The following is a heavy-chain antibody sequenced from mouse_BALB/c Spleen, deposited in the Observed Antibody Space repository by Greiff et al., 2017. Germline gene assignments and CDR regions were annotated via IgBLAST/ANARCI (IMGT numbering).Heavy chain of an antibody. J-gene: IGHJ3*01. CDR2: ISSGGSYT. Sequence: EVKLVESGGGLVKPGGSLKLSCAASGFTFSSSAMPWVRQSPEKRLEWVAEISSGGSYTYYPDTVTGRFTISRDNTKNTLYLEMSSLRSEVTAMYYCAREEDGNSFAYWGQGTLVTVSA. CDR3: AREEDGNSFAY. D-gene: IGHD2-3*01. CDR1: GFTFSSSA. V-gene: IGHV5-9-4*01.